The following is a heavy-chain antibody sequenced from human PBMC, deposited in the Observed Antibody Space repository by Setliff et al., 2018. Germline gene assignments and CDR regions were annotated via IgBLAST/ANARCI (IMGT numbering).Heavy chain of an antibody. D-gene: IGHD3-22*01. CDR1: GFTFSSSA. Sequence: GGSLRLSCVVSGFTFSSSAMHWVRQAPGKGLEWVAVISYDGSNKYYADSVKGRFTISRDNSKNTLYLQMNSLRAEDTAVYYCAKVRGMIDYLGDAFDIWGQGTMVTVSS. J-gene: IGHJ3*02. CDR3: AKVRGMIDYLGDAFDI. V-gene: IGHV3-30*04. CDR2: ISYDGSNK.